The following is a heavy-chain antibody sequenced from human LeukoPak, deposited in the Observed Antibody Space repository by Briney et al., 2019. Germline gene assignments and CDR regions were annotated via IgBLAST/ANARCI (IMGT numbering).Heavy chain of an antibody. V-gene: IGHV4-30-2*01. D-gene: IGHD4-17*01. CDR2: IYHSGST. CDR3: ARAHDYGTVDYYYYGMGV. Sequence: SETLSLTCAVSGGSISSGGYSWSWIRQPPGKGLEWIVYIYHSGSTYYNPSLKSRVTISVDRSKNQFSLKLSSVTAADTAVYYCARAHDYGTVDYYYYGMGVWGKGTTVTVSS. J-gene: IGHJ6*04. CDR1: GGSISSGGYS.